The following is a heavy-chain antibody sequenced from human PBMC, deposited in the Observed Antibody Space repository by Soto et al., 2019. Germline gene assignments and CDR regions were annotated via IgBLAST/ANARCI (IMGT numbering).Heavy chain of an antibody. CDR2: IDPSDSYT. CDR1: GYTFTSYW. Sequence: KASCKASGYTFTSYWISWVRQMPGKGLEWMGRIDPSDSYTNYSPSFQGHVTISADKSISTAYLQWSSLKAPDTAMYYCARRMRGSSWYAFDYWGQGTLVTVSS. CDR3: ARRMRGSSWYAFDY. D-gene: IGHD6-13*01. V-gene: IGHV5-10-1*01. J-gene: IGHJ4*02.